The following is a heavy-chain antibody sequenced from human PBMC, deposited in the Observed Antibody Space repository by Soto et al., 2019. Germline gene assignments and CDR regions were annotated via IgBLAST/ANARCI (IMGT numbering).Heavy chain of an antibody. Sequence: SETLSLTCTVSGGSISSSSYYWGWIRQPPGKGLEWIGSIYYSGSTYYNPSLKSRVTISVDTSKNQFSLKLSSVTAADTAVYYCARRMVRGVRAYTFDYWGQGTLVTVSS. CDR2: IYYSGST. V-gene: IGHV4-39*01. D-gene: IGHD3-10*01. CDR3: ARRMVRGVRAYTFDY. CDR1: GGSISSSSYY. J-gene: IGHJ4*02.